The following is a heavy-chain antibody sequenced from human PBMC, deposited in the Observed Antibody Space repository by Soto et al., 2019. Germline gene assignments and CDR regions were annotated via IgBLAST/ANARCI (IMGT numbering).Heavy chain of an antibody. V-gene: IGHV5-10-1*03. CDR1: GYNFSSYW. CDR3: ARVPTYYYYGIDV. J-gene: IGHJ6*02. CDR2: IDPSDSYT. Sequence: EVQLVQSGAEVQRPGESLMISCKCSGYNFSSYWIGWVRQPPGKGLELMGRIDPSDSYTNYGPAFQCHATICVDKSISTAYLQWNSLKASDTAMYFCARVPTYYYYGIDVWGQGTMVSVSS.